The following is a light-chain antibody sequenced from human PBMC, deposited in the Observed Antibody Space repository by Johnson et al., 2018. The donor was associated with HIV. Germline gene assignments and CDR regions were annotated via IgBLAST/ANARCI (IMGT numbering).Light chain of an antibody. J-gene: IGLJ1*01. CDR2: DNN. CDR3: GTWDSSLSAGFYV. V-gene: IGLV1-51*01. CDR1: SSNIGNNY. Sequence: QSVLTQPPSVCAVPGQKVTISCSGSSSNIGNNYVSWYQQLPGTAPKLLIYDNNKRPSGIPDRFSGSKSGTSATLGITGLQTGDEADYYCGTWDSSLSAGFYVFGTGTKVTVL.